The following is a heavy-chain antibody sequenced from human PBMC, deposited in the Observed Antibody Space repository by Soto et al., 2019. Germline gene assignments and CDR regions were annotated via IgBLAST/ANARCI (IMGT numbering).Heavy chain of an antibody. V-gene: IGHV4-39*01. J-gene: IGHJ6*02. CDR2: IYYTGTT. Sequence: SETLSLTCTVSGGSISSSSYYWGWIRQPPGKGLEWIGSIYYTGTTSYNASLKSRVTISVDRSKNQFSLKLSSVTAADTAIYYCASPNSLTYYYGMDVWGQGTTVTVSS. D-gene: IGHD1-7*01. CDR3: ASPNSLTYYYGMDV. CDR1: GGSISSSSYY.